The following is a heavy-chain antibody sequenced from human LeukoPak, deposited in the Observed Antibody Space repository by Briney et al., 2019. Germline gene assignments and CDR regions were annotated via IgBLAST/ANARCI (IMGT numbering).Heavy chain of an antibody. D-gene: IGHD3-10*01. CDR2: IWYDGSNK. CDR3: ARDRNMVRGVSRGYNWFDP. CDR1: GFTFRNHA. V-gene: IGHV3-33*08. J-gene: IGHJ5*02. Sequence: GGSLRLSCAAFGFTFRNHAMNWVRQTPGKGLEWVAVIWYDGSNKYYADSVKGRFTISRDNSKNTLYLQMNSLRAEDTAVYYCARDRNMVRGVSRGYNWFDPWGQGTLVTVSS.